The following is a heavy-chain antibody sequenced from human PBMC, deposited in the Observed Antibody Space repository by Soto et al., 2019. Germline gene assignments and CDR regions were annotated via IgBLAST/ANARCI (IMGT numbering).Heavy chain of an antibody. Sequence: PSETLSLTCTVSGGSISSGGYYWSWIRQPPGKGLEWIGYIYYSGSTYYNPSLKSRVTISVDTSKNQFSLKLSSVTAADTAVYYCARADYDFWSGYHTSNWFDPWGQGTLVTVSS. CDR3: ARADYDFWSGYHTSNWFDP. D-gene: IGHD3-3*01. CDR2: IYYSGST. CDR1: GGSISSGGYY. J-gene: IGHJ5*02. V-gene: IGHV4-30-4*01.